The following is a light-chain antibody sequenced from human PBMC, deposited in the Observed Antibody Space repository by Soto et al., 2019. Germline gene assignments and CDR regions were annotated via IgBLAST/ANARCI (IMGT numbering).Light chain of an antibody. V-gene: IGKV3-20*01. CDR3: QQYGSSGYT. CDR1: QSVSSSY. Sequence: ELVLTQSPGTLSLSPGERAPLSCRASQSVSSSYLAWYQQKPGQAPRLLIYGASSRATGMLGRFSGSGSGTAFPLTISRLEPEYFAVYYCQQYGSSGYTFGQGTKLEIK. J-gene: IGKJ2*01. CDR2: GAS.